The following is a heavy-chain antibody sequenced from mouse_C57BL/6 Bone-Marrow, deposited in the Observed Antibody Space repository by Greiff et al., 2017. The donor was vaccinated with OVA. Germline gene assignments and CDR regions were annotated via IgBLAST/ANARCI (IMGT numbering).Heavy chain of an antibody. Sequence: QVQLQQPGAELVKPGASVKVSCKASGYTFTSYWMHWVKQRPGQGLEWIGRIHPSDSDTNYNQKFKGKATLTVDESSSTAYMPRSSLTSGVSAGYYCAIPILNGYYGFYWYCDVWGTGTTVTVSA. D-gene: IGHD2-3*01. V-gene: IGHV1-74*01. CDR1: GYTFTSYW. CDR2: IHPSDSDT. J-gene: IGHJ1*03. CDR3: AIPILNGYYGFYWYCDV.